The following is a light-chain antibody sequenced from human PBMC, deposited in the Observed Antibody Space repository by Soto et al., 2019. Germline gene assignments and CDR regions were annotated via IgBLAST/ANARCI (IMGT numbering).Light chain of an antibody. V-gene: IGKV3-11*01. CDR1: QSVSSY. CDR3: QQRSNWPRLT. CDR2: DTS. Sequence: EIVLTQSPATLSLSPGERATLSCRASQSVSSYLAWYQQKPGQAPRLLIYDTSNRATGIPARFSSSGSGTDFTLTISSLEPEDFAVYYCQQRSNWPRLTFGPGTKVDIK. J-gene: IGKJ3*01.